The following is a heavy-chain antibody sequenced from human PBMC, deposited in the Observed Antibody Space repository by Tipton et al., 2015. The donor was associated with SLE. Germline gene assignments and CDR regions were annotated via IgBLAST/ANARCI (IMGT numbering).Heavy chain of an antibody. CDR3: AREGYYYDRSGYQRPFDY. CDR1: GFTFKTYN. V-gene: IGHV3-21*01. J-gene: IGHJ4*02. Sequence: SLRLSCAASGFTFKTYNMHWVRQAPGKGLEWAASISTSNTYMENTDSVEGRFSISRDNTKNSLYLQLNSLRAEDTAVYYCAREGYYYDRSGYQRPFDYWGQGILVTVSS. CDR2: ISTSNTYM. D-gene: IGHD3-22*01.